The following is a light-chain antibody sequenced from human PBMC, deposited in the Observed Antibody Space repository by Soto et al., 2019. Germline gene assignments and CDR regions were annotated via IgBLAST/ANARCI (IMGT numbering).Light chain of an antibody. CDR1: ESVSSN. J-gene: IGKJ5*01. CDR3: QQYNSWPPIT. CDR2: GAS. Sequence: EIVLPQSPATLSVSPVEIATISCRGSESVSSNLAWYQQRPGQAPRLVIYGASTRATGIPARFSGGGSGTEFTLTISSLQSEDFAVYYCQQYNSWPPITFGQGTRLEIK. V-gene: IGKV3-15*01.